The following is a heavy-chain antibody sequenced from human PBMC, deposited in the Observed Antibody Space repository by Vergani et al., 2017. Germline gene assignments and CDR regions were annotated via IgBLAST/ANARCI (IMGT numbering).Heavy chain of an antibody. Sequence: VHLVESGGGVVQPGRSLRLSCAASGFTFSSYSMNWVRQAPGKGLEWVSSISSSSSYIYYADSVKGRFTISRDNAKNSLYLQMNSLGAEDTAVYYCARDHCSSTSCYRSFDYWGQGTLVTVSS. J-gene: IGHJ4*02. CDR1: GFTFSSYS. CDR3: ARDHCSSTSCYRSFDY. CDR2: ISSSSSYI. V-gene: IGHV3-21*01. D-gene: IGHD2-2*01.